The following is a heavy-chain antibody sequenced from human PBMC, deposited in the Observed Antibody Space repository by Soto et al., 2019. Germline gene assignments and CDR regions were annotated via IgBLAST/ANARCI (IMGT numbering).Heavy chain of an antibody. V-gene: IGHV1-2*02. CDR3: ARKERWTGNFDY. CDR2: INPNSGGT. J-gene: IGHJ4*02. CDR1: GYTFTGYY. Sequence: RASVKVSCKASGYTFTGYYMHWVRQAPGQGLEWMGWINPNSGGTNYAQKFQGRVTMTRDTSISTAYMELSRLRSDDTAVYYCARKERWTGNFDYWAQGTLVTVSS.